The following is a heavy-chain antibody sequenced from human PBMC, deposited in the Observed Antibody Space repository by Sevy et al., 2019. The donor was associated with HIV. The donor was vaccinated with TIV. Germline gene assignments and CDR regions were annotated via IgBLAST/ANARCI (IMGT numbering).Heavy chain of an antibody. J-gene: IGHJ6*02. D-gene: IGHD5-18*01. CDR2: IKQDGSEK. V-gene: IGHV3-7*01. CDR3: AGGYSYGSTSSYYYYGMVV. Sequence: GGSPRLSCVASEFTFSNYWMSWVRQAPGKGLEWVASIKQDGSEKNYVDSVKGRFTITRDKAKNSLYLQMNSLRDEDTAIYYCAGGYSYGSTSSYYYYGMVVWGQGTTVTVSS. CDR1: EFTFSNYW.